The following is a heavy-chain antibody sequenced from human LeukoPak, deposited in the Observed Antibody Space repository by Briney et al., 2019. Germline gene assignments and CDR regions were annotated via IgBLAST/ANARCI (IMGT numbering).Heavy chain of an antibody. CDR3: ARGPPTDYYDSSGFYYVFDY. Sequence: SETLSLTCAVYGGSFSGYYWSWIRQPPGKGLEWIGEINHSGSIKYNPSLKSRVSILVDTSKNQFSLKLSSVTAADTAVYFCARGPPTDYYDSSGFYYVFDYWGQGTLVTVSS. CDR2: INHSGSI. V-gene: IGHV4-34*01. CDR1: GGSFSGYY. D-gene: IGHD3-22*01. J-gene: IGHJ4*02.